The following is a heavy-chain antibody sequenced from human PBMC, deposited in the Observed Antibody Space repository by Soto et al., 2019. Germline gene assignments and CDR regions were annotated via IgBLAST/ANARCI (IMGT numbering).Heavy chain of an antibody. CDR2: IYYSGST. D-gene: IGHD4-17*01. CDR3: AREDGDFVYVN. CDR1: DASFSSYY. V-gene: IGHV4-59*01. Sequence: TSETLSLTCTVSDASFSSYYWVWIRQPPGKGLEWIGHIYYSGSTKYNPSLRSRVTMSVDMSKSQFSLSLTSVTTADTAVYYCAREDGDFVYVNWGQGTLVTVSS. J-gene: IGHJ4*02.